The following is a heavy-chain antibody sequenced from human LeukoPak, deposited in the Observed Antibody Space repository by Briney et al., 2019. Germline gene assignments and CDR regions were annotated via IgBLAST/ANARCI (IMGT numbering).Heavy chain of an antibody. J-gene: IGHJ3*02. V-gene: IGHV1-8*03. CDR1: GYTFTSYD. CDR2: MNPNSGNT. CDR3: ARYAPGDSGYEDDAFDI. D-gene: IGHD5-12*01. Sequence: ASVKVSCKASGYTFTSYDINWVRQATGQGLEWMGGMNPNSGNTGYAQKFQGRVTITRNTSISTAYMELSSLRSEDTAVYYCARYAPGDSGYEDDAFDIWGQGTMVTVSS.